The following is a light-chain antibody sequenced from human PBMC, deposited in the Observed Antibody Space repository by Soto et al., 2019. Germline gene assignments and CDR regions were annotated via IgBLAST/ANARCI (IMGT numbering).Light chain of an antibody. CDR1: SSDVGGYNH. CDR2: DVS. J-gene: IGLJ1*01. V-gene: IGLV2-11*01. CDR3: CSYAGSYTYV. Sequence: QSVLTQPRSMSGSPGQSVTISCTGTSSDVGGYNHVSWYQEHPGKAPKLKIYDVSKRPSGVPDRFSGSKSGNTASLTISGLQAEDEADYYCCSYAGSYTYVFGTGTKLTVL.